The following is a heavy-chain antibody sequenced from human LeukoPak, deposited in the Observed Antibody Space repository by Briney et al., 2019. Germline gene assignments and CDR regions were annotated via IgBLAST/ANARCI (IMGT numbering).Heavy chain of an antibody. Sequence: SETLSLTCIVSGGSISSYYWSWIRQPPGRGLEWIGFIYYSGSTNYNPSLKSRVTISVDTSKSQYSLKLNAVTAADTAVYYCARYIWGSYPTFEDYWGQGTLVTVSS. J-gene: IGHJ4*02. CDR1: GGSISSYY. CDR2: IYYSGST. V-gene: IGHV4-59*01. D-gene: IGHD3-16*02. CDR3: ARYIWGSYPTFEDY.